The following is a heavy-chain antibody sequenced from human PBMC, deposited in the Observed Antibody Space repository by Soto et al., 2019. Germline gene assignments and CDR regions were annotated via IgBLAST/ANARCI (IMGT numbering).Heavy chain of an antibody. D-gene: IGHD3-22*01. V-gene: IGHV1-69*13. CDR2: IIPIFGTA. CDR3: ARDRDSSGYYRSPFDY. J-gene: IGHJ4*02. Sequence: SVKVSCKASGGTFSSYAISWVRQAPGQGLEWMGGIIPIFGTANYAQKFQGRVTITADESTSTAYMELSSLRSEDTAVYYCARDRDSSGYYRSPFDYWGQGTLVTVSS. CDR1: GGTFSSYA.